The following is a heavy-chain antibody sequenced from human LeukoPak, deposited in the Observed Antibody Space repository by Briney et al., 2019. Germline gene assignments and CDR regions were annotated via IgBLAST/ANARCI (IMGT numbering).Heavy chain of an antibody. CDR1: GYTFTSYG. J-gene: IGHJ6*02. CDR3: ARWSITMVRGVIPDYYYGMDV. D-gene: IGHD3-10*01. CDR2: ISAYNGNT. V-gene: IGHV1-18*01. Sequence: GASVKVSCKASGYTFTSYGISWVRQAPGQGLEWMGWISAYNGNTNYAQKLQGRVTMTTDTSTSTAYMELRSLRSDDTAVYYCARWSITMVRGVIPDYYYGMDVWGQGTTVTVSS.